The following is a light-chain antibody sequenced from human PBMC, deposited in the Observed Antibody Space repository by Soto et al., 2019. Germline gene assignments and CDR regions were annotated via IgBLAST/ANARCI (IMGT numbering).Light chain of an antibody. CDR1: SSDVGSYNL. V-gene: IGLV2-23*01. CDR2: EGS. J-gene: IGLJ1*01. Sequence: QSALTQPASVSGSPGQSITISCTGTSSDVGSYNLVSWYQQHPGKAPKLMLYEGSKRSSGVSNRFSGSKSGNTASLTISGLQAEDEADSDCCSYAGSSPSFVFGPGTKVTVL. CDR3: CSYAGSSPSFV.